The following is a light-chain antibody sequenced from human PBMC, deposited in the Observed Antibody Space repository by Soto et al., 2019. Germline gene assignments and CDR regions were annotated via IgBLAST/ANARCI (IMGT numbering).Light chain of an antibody. V-gene: IGKV3-15*01. J-gene: IGKJ1*01. CDR3: QQYNIWWT. Sequence: EIVMTQSPATLSVSPGERATLSCRASQSVSNNLAWYQKKPGQAPRLLIYGPSTRATGIPARFSGSGSGTEFTLTISSLQSEDFAVYYCQQYNIWWTFGQGTSVEIK. CDR2: GPS. CDR1: QSVSNN.